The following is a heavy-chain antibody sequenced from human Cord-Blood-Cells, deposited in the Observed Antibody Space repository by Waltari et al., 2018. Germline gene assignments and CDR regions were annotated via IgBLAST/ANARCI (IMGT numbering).Heavy chain of an antibody. J-gene: IGHJ2*01. CDR1: GYSFTSYW. CDR2: IYPGDSDT. Sequence: EVQLVQSGAEVKKPGESLKISCKGSGYSFTSYWIGWVRQMPGKGLEWMGFIYPGDSDTRYRPSFQGQVTISADKSISTAYLQWSSLKASDTAMYYCARRFRGSGSYWYFDLWGRGTLVTVSS. V-gene: IGHV5-51*01. CDR3: ARRFRGSGSYWYFDL. D-gene: IGHD3-10*01.